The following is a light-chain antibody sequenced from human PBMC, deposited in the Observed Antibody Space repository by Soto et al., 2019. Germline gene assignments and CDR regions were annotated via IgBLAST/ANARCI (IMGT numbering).Light chain of an antibody. CDR2: AAS. J-gene: IGKJ3*01. CDR3: QQLNSYVFT. CDR1: QDVSRY. Sequence: DIQLTQSPSFLSASVGDRVTITCRASQDVSRYLAWYQQKPGKAPNLLIYAASTLRSGVPSRFSRSGSETDFTLTISILPPEDFAAYYCQQLNSYVFTFGPGTNVDIK. V-gene: IGKV1-9*01.